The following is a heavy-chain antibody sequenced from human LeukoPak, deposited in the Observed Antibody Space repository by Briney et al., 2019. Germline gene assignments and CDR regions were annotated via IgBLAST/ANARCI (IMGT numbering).Heavy chain of an antibody. D-gene: IGHD3-10*01. CDR2: INPNSGGT. CDR1: GYTFTGYY. V-gene: IGHV1-2*02. J-gene: IGHJ4*02. Sequence: ASVKVSCKASGYTFTGYYMHWVRQAPGQGLEWMGWINPNSGGTNYAQKFQGRVTMTRDTSISTAYMELSRLRSDDTAVYYCARGGFPGDPYPGRKNSFDYWGQGTLVTVSS. CDR3: ARGGFPGDPYPGRKNSFDY.